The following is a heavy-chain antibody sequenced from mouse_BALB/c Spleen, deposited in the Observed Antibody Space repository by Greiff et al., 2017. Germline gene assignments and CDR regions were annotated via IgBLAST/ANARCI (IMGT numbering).Heavy chain of an antibody. CDR3: ARGGASTMITPFDY. V-gene: IGHV5-6-5*01. CDR1: GFTFSSYA. Sequence: EVQRVESGGGLVKPGGSLKLSCAASGFTFSSYAMSWVRQTPEKRLEWVASISSGGSTYYPDSVKGRFTISRDNARNILYLQMSSLRSEDTAMYYCARGGASTMITPFDYWGQGTTLTVSS. CDR2: ISSGGST. D-gene: IGHD2-4*01. J-gene: IGHJ2*01.